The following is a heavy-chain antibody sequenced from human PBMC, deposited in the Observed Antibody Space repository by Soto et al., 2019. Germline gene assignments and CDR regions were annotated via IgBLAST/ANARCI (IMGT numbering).Heavy chain of an antibody. CDR2: INHSGST. D-gene: IGHD6-13*01. CDR3: ARVVSWSSSFYGWFDP. J-gene: IGHJ5*02. CDR1: GGSFSGYY. Sequence: PSETLSLTGAVYGGSFSGYYWSWIRQPPGKGLEWIGEINHSGSTNYNPSLKSRVTISVDTSKNQFSLKLSSVTAADTAVYYCARVVSWSSSFYGWFDPWGQGTLVTVSS. V-gene: IGHV4-34*01.